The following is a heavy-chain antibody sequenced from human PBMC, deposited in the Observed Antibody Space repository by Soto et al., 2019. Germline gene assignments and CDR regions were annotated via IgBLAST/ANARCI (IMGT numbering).Heavy chain of an antibody. CDR2: LYNTGST. J-gene: IGHJ4*02. D-gene: IGHD3-22*01. V-gene: IGHV4-59*01. CDR1: GGSISRYY. Sequence: SETLSLTCTASGGSISRYYWSWIRQPPGKGLEWIGYLYNTGSTIYNPSLESRVTISVDTSKNQFSLKLNSVTAADTAVYYCARQRVVTLHYWGQGTLVTVS. CDR3: ARQRVVTLHY.